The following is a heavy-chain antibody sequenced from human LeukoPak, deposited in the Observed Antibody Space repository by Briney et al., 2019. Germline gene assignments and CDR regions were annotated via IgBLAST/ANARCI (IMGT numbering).Heavy chain of an antibody. Sequence: GGSLRLSCAASGFTVSSNYMSWVRQAPGKGLEWVSVIYSGGSTYYADSVKGRFTISRDNSKNTLYLQINSLRAEDTAVYYCARWSTTVTLSDAFDIWGQGTMVTVSS. V-gene: IGHV3-53*01. CDR1: GFTVSSNY. D-gene: IGHD4-17*01. J-gene: IGHJ3*02. CDR3: ARWSTTVTLSDAFDI. CDR2: IYSGGST.